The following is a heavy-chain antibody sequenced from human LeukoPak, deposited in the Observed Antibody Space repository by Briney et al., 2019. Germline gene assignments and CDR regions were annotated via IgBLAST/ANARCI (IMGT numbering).Heavy chain of an antibody. Sequence: PGGSLRLSCAASGFTFNNYAMTWVRQAPGKGLEWVSAVSGGGSTYYADSVKGRFTISRDNSKNALYLQMNSLRAEDTAVYYRAKSRWETYAVRAFDIWGQGTMVTVSS. D-gene: IGHD1-26*01. J-gene: IGHJ3*02. V-gene: IGHV3-23*01. CDR2: VSGGGST. CDR3: AKSRWETYAVRAFDI. CDR1: GFTFNNYA.